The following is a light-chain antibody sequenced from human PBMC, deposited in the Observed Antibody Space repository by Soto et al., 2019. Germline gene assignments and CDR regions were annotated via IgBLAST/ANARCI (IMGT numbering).Light chain of an antibody. CDR1: SSNIGSNT. Sequence: QSVLTQSPSASGTPGQRVTISCSGSSSNIGSNTVNWYQQLPGTAPRLLIYSNNHRPSGVPDRFSGSKSGTSASLAISGLQSEDEADYYCAAWDDSLHGVVFGGGTQLTVL. CDR2: SNN. CDR3: AAWDDSLHGVV. J-gene: IGLJ2*01. V-gene: IGLV1-44*01.